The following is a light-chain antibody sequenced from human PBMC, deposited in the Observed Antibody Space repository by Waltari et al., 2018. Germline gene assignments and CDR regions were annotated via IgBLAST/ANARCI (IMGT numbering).Light chain of an antibody. J-gene: IGLJ1*01. CDR3: QVWDANTDPGV. V-gene: IGLV3-21*01. Sequence: SYVLTQPPSVAVAPGETARVTCGGNNIERKSVHWYQQKPGQAPVLVISYDSDRPSGIPERFSGSNSGDTATLTIRRVEAGDEADDYCQVWDANTDPGVFGTGTEVTVL. CDR1: NIERKS. CDR2: YDS.